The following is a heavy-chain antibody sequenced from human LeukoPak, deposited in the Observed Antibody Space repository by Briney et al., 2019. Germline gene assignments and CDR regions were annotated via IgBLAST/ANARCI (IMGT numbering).Heavy chain of an antibody. V-gene: IGHV3-33*01. CDR2: IWYDGSNK. CDR1: GFTFSSYG. Sequence: PGGSLRLSCAASGFTFSSYGMHWVRQAPGKGLEWVAVIWYDGSNKYYADSVKGRFTISRDNSKNTLYLQMNSLRAEDTAVYYCAREFQGATIRFDCWGQGTLVTVSS. D-gene: IGHD5-12*01. CDR3: AREFQGATIRFDC. J-gene: IGHJ4*02.